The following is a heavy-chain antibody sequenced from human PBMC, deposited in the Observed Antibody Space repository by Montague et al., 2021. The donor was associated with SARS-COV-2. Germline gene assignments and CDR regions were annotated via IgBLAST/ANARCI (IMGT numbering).Heavy chain of an antibody. V-gene: IGHV4-39*01. CDR3: ARQLGITMIVVGTRNWFDP. J-gene: IGHJ5*02. D-gene: IGHD3-22*01. Sequence: SETLSLTCTVSGGSISSSSYYWGWIRQPPGKGLEWIGSIYYSGSTYYNPSLKSRVTISVDTSKNQFSLKLSSVTAADTAVYYCARQLGITMIVVGTRNWFDPWGQGTLVTVSS. CDR2: IYYSGST. CDR1: GGSISSSSYY.